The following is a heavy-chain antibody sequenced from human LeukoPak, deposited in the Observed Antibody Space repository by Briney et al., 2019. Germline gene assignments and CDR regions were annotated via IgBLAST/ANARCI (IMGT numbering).Heavy chain of an antibody. J-gene: IGHJ4*02. Sequence: GGSLRLSSAASGFTFSSYAMSWVRQAPGKGLEWVSAISGSGGSTYYTDSVKGRFTISRDNSKNTLYLQMNSLRAEDTAVYYCAKDQTLGYYYDSSGYYYFDYRGQGTLVTASS. V-gene: IGHV3-23*01. D-gene: IGHD3-22*01. CDR1: GFTFSSYA. CDR3: AKDQTLGYYYDSSGYYYFDY. CDR2: ISGSGGST.